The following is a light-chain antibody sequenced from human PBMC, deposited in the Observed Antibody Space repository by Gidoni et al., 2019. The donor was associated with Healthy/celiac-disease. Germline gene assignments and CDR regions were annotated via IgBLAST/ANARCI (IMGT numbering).Light chain of an antibody. Sequence: DIQLTKSPSFLPASVGDRVTITCRASQGISSNLAWYQQKPGKAPKLLSYAASTLQSGVPSRFSGSGSGTEFTLTLSSLQPEDFSTYYCQHLNSYPYTFGQXTKLEIK. CDR2: AAS. J-gene: IGKJ2*01. CDR3: QHLNSYPYT. CDR1: QGISSN. V-gene: IGKV1-9*01.